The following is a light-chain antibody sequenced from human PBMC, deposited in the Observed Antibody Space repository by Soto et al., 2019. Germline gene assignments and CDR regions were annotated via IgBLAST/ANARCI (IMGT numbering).Light chain of an antibody. V-gene: IGLV2-8*01. CDR1: SSDVGGYNY. J-gene: IGLJ1*01. CDR2: EVS. CDR3: SSYAGSNNFV. Sequence: QSVLTQPPSASGSPGQSVTISCTGTSSDVGGYNYVSWYQQHPGKARKLMIYEVSERPSGVPDRFSGSKSSNTASLTVSRLQAEDEADYYCSSYAGSNNFVFGTGTKLTVL.